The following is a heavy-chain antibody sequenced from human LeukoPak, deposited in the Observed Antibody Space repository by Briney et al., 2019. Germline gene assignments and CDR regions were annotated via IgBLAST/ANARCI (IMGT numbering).Heavy chain of an antibody. CDR1: GFTFTKYW. V-gene: IGHV3-7*01. CDR3: ARELDCRSTSCYLDN. Sequence: GGSLRLSCAASGFTFTKYWMTWVRQAPGKGLEWVANIKQDGSEKFYVDSVKGQFTISRDNAKNSLDLQINSLGAEDTAVYYCARELDCRSTSCYLDNWGQGTLVTVSS. J-gene: IGHJ4*02. D-gene: IGHD2-2*01. CDR2: IKQDGSEK.